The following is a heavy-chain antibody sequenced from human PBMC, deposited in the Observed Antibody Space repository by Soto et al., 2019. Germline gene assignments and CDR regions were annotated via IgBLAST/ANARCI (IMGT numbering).Heavy chain of an antibody. CDR1: CGSINSGSYY. Sequence: HVQLQESGPGLVKPSQTLSLTCTVSCGSINSGSYYWNWIRQHPGKGMQWIGNIYYSESTSYKPSLKSRITMSVDTYKNQFSRKLSSVTAADTAVYYCAKDETNWCPQRFYGMDVWGQGTTVTVSS. D-gene: IGHD1-1*01. J-gene: IGHJ6*02. V-gene: IGHV4-31*03. CDR2: IYYSEST. CDR3: AKDETNWCPQRFYGMDV.